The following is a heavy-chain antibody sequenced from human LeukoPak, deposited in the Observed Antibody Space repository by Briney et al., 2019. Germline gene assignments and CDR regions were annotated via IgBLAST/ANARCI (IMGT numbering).Heavy chain of an antibody. V-gene: IGHV4-59*01. CDR1: GGSISSYY. J-gene: IGHJ5*02. D-gene: IGHD6-13*01. Sequence: SETLSLTCTVSGGSISSYYWSWIRQPPGKGLEWIGYIYYSGSTNYNPSLKSRVTISVDTSKNQFSLKLSSVTAADTAVYYCAREGQQLAFDPWGQGTLVTVSS. CDR2: IYYSGST. CDR3: AREGQQLAFDP.